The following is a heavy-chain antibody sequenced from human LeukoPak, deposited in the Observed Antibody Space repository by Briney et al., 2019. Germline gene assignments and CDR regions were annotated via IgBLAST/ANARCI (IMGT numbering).Heavy chain of an antibody. CDR1: GFTVSSNY. Sequence: GGSLRLSCAASGFTVSSNYMSWVRQAPGKGLEWVGFIRRKAYRGTTEYAASVKGRFTISRDDSNSIAYLQMDSLKTEDTAVYYCTRGSAYSGIYSFDYWGQGALVTVSS. V-gene: IGHV3-49*04. D-gene: IGHD2-21*01. CDR2: IRRKAYRGTT. CDR3: TRGSAYSGIYSFDY. J-gene: IGHJ4*02.